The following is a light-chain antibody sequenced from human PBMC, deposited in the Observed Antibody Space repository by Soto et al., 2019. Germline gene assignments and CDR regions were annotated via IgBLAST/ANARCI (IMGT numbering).Light chain of an antibody. CDR1: QSISSY. Sequence: DIQITQSPSSLSSSVVDRVTITCRASQSISSYLNWYQQKPGKAPKLLIYAASSLQSGVPSRFSGSGSGTDFTLTISSLQPEDFATYYCQQSYSTPITFGQGTRLENK. CDR2: AAS. J-gene: IGKJ5*01. CDR3: QQSYSTPIT. V-gene: IGKV1-39*01.